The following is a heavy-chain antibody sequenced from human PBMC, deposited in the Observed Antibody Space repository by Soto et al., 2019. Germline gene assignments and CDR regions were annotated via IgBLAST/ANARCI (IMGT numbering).Heavy chain of an antibody. CDR3: VREDWHRFDS. Sequence: EVQLVESGGRLVQPGGSLRPSCTASGFMFSAYWMSWVRQDPGKGLEWVATISGGASDKFYVDSVKGRFTISRDDSKNTLYLQMNSLRDEDTAVYYCVREDWHRFDSWGQGTLVTVSS. J-gene: IGHJ4*02. D-gene: IGHD2-21*01. V-gene: IGHV3-7*01. CDR2: ISGGASDK. CDR1: GFMFSAYW.